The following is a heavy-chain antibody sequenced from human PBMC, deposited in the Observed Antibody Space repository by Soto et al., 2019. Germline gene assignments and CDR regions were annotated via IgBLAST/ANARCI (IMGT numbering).Heavy chain of an antibody. V-gene: IGHV3-21*01. J-gene: IGHJ4*02. Sequence: GGSLRLSCAASGFTFSSYSMNWVRQAPGKGLEWVSSISSSSSYIYYADSVKGRFTISRDNAKNSLYLQMNSLRAEDTAVYYCARDRLLTTVTNYFDYWGQGTLVTVSS. CDR2: ISSSSSYI. D-gene: IGHD4-17*01. CDR3: ARDRLLTTVTNYFDY. CDR1: GFTFSSYS.